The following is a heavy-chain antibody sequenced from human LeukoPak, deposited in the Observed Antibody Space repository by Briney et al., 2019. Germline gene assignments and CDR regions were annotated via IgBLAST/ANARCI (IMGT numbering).Heavy chain of an antibody. Sequence: GGSLRLSCTASKFTFSHYGMQWVRQAPGKGLEWVAVISSDGSIKVYADSVKGRYTLSRDNSINTVDLQMNSLRAEDTAVYYCVKEYHSRGFGAYFDYWGQGTLVTVSS. D-gene: IGHD3-3*01. CDR2: ISSDGSIK. CDR1: KFTFSHYG. CDR3: VKEYHSRGFGAYFDY. V-gene: IGHV3-30*18. J-gene: IGHJ4*02.